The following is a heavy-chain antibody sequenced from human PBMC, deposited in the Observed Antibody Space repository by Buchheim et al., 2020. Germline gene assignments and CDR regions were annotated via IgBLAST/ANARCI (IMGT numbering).Heavy chain of an antibody. J-gene: IGHJ4*02. CDR3: ARDLRGTIVVVVAAYDY. CDR2: IKQDGSEK. Sequence: EVQLVESGGGLVQPGGSLRLSCAASVFTFSSYWMSWVRQAPGKGLEWVANIKQDGSEKYYVDSVKGRFTISRDNAKNSLYLQMNSLRAEDTAVYYCARDLRGTIVVVVAAYDYWGQGTL. CDR1: VFTFSSYW. D-gene: IGHD2-15*01. V-gene: IGHV3-7*01.